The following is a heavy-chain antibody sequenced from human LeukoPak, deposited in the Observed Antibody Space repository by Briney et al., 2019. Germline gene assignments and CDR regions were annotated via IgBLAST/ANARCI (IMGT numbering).Heavy chain of an antibody. Sequence: PSETLSLTCTVSGGSISSYYWSWIRQPAGKGLEWIGRIYTSGSTNYNPSLKSRVTISVDTSKNQFSLKLSSVTAADTAVYYCARGDSSSYYYYYYMDVWGKGTTVTVSS. D-gene: IGHD6-6*01. CDR1: GGSISSYY. CDR3: ARGDSSSYYYYYYMDV. CDR2: IYTSGST. V-gene: IGHV4-4*07. J-gene: IGHJ6*03.